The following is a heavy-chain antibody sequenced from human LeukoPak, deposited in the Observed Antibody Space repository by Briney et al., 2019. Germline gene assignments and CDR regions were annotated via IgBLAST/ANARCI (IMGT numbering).Heavy chain of an antibody. Sequence: SETLSLTCTVSGGSISSSSYYWSWIRQPPGKGLEWIGYIYYSGSTNYNPSLKSRVTTSVDTTKNQFSLKLSSVTAADTAVYYCARVGYYYGSGRFYYYYMDVWGKGTTVTVSS. J-gene: IGHJ6*03. V-gene: IGHV4-61*01. CDR2: IYYSGST. CDR3: ARVGYYYGSGRFYYYYMDV. CDR1: GGSISSSSYY. D-gene: IGHD3-10*01.